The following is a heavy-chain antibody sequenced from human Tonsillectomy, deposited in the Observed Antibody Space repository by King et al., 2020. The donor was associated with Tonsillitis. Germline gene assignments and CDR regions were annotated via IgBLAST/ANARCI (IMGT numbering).Heavy chain of an antibody. V-gene: IGHV4-34*01. J-gene: IGHJ4*02. D-gene: IGHD3-10*01. Sequence: VQLQQWGAGLLKPSETLSLSCAVYGGSFSGNYWNWIRQPPGKGLEWIGEINDRGDTKYNASPKSRVTISADTSKNQFSLKLNYVTAADTAVYYCARREDTSQSYFLTYWGQGTRVTVSS. CDR1: GGSFSGNY. CDR2: INDRGDT. CDR3: ARREDTSQSYFLTY.